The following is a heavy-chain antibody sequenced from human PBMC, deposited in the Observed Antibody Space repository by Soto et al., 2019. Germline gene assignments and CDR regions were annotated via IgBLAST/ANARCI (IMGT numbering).Heavy chain of an antibody. CDR3: AADRVEKAFDI. Sequence: SVKVSCKASGFTFTRSAVQWVRQARGQRLEWIGWXVVGSXNPNHEKKFQXXVTITTDXXKSTAYIEMSSLRSEGTAVYYCAADRVEKAFDIWGQGTMVTVSS. CDR1: GFTFTRSA. D-gene: IGHD2-2*01. V-gene: IGHV1-58*01. CDR2: XVVGSXNP. J-gene: IGHJ3*02.